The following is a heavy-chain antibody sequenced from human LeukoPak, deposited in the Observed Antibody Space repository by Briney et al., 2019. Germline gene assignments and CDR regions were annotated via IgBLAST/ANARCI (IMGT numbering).Heavy chain of an antibody. J-gene: IGHJ5*02. CDR2: INPNSGGT. Sequence: ASVTVSCKASGYTFTGYYMHWVRQAPGQGLEWMGWINPNSGGTNYAQKFQGRVTMTRDTSISTAYMELSRLRSDDTAVYYCARFGGQWLFSSGPGENAIDPWGQGTLVTVSS. D-gene: IGHD6-19*01. CDR1: GYTFTGYY. V-gene: IGHV1-2*02. CDR3: ARFGGQWLFSSGPGENAIDP.